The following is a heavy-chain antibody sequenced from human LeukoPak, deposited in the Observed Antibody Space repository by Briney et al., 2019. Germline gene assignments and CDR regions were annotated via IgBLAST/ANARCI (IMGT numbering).Heavy chain of an antibody. Sequence: PGGSLRLSCAASGFTFSSYAMTWVRQAAGKGLDWVSLISVSGGTTDYADSVKGRFTIPRDNSKNTLYLQMNSLRAEDTAVYYCAKGVGGSGSYRGPFDSWGQGTLVTVSS. CDR2: ISVSGGTT. CDR3: AKGVGGSGSYRGPFDS. V-gene: IGHV3-23*01. CDR1: GFTFSSYA. D-gene: IGHD3-10*01. J-gene: IGHJ4*02.